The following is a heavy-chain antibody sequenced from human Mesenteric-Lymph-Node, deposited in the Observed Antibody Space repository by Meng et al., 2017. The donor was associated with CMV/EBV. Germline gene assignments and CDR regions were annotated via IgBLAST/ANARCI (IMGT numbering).Heavy chain of an antibody. CDR2: ISYDGTNK. CDR3: AVGDDSRKVAY. Sequence: LSLTCAASGFTFSSYAMHWVRQAPGKGQEWVAAISYDGTNKYYADSVKGRFTISRDNAKRTLFLQMNNLIAEDTAIYYCAVGDDSRKVAYWGLGTLVTVSS. V-gene: IGHV3-30*14. CDR1: GFTFSSYA. D-gene: IGHD2-21*02. J-gene: IGHJ4*02.